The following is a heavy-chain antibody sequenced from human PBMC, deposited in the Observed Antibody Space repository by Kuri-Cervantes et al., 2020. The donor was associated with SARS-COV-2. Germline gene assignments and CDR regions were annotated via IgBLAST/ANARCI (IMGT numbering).Heavy chain of an antibody. CDR1: GYTLTELS. D-gene: IGHD6-13*01. J-gene: IGHJ4*02. V-gene: IGHV1-24*01. Sequence: ASVKVSCKVSGYTLTELSMHWVRQAPGKGLEWMGGFDPEDGETIYAQRFQGRVTMTTDTSTSTAYMELRSLRSDDTAVYYCARQGSELAVYYFDYWGQGTLVTVSS. CDR2: FDPEDGET. CDR3: ARQGSELAVYYFDY.